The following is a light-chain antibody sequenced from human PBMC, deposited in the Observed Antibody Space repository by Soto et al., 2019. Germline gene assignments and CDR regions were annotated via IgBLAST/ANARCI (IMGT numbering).Light chain of an antibody. Sequence: EIVLTQSPGTLSLSPGERATLSCRASQSVSSSYLAWYQQKPVQAPRLLIYGASSRATGIPDRFSGSGSGTDFTLTISRLEPEDFAVYYCQQYGRSPTWTFGQGTKVDIK. V-gene: IGKV3-20*01. CDR1: QSVSSSY. J-gene: IGKJ1*01. CDR2: GAS. CDR3: QQYGRSPTWT.